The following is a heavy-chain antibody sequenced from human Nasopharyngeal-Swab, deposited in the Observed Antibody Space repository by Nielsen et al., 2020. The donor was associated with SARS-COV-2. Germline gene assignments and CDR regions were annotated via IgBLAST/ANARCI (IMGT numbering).Heavy chain of an antibody. Sequence: GGSLRLSCAASGFTFSSYAMSWVRQAPGRGLEWVSAISGSGGGTYYADSVKGRFTISRDNSKNTLYLQMNSLRAEDTAVYYCAKSASLLQYLTFDYWGQGTLVTVSS. CDR1: GFTFSSYA. D-gene: IGHD4-11*01. V-gene: IGHV3-23*01. CDR2: ISGSGGGT. CDR3: AKSASLLQYLTFDY. J-gene: IGHJ4*02.